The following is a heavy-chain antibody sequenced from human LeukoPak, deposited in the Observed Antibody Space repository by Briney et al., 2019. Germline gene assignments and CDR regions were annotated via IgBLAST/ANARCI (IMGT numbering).Heavy chain of an antibody. CDR1: GDSMSSYY. CDR3: ARQNSGARLNV. V-gene: IGHV4-59*08. CDR2: IYYSGST. Sequence: SGTLSLTCTVSGDSMSSYYWSWIRQPPGKGLEWIGHIYYSGSTDYNPSLKSRLTISVDTSKNQFSLQLSSVTAADTAVYFCARQNSGARLNVWGQGTTVTVSS. D-gene: IGHD6-25*01. J-gene: IGHJ6*02.